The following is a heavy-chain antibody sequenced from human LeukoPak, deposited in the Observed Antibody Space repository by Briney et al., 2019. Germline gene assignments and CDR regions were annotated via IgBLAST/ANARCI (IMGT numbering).Heavy chain of an antibody. V-gene: IGHV1-46*01. D-gene: IGHD3-10*01. CDR3: ARDPTPIWFGELYWFDP. Sequence: ASVKVSCKASGYTFTGYYMHWVRQAPGQGLEWMGIINPSGGSTSYAQKFQGRVTMTRDTSTSTVYMELSSLRSEDTAVYYCARDPTPIWFGELYWFDPWGQGTLVTVSS. CDR1: GYTFTGYY. J-gene: IGHJ5*02. CDR2: INPSGGST.